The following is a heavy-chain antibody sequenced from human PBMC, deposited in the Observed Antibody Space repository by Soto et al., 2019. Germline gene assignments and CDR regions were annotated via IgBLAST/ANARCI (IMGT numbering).Heavy chain of an antibody. CDR2: VHQDGTQK. D-gene: IGHD6-19*01. J-gene: IGHJ4*02. CDR1: GFTFSGYW. Sequence: GRSLRLSCAGCGFTFSGYWMTLVRQPPGKGLERVDSVHQDGTQKFYVHSVKGRFTVSRDTAQNSLFLQMIRRRADDTAVHYCARGESSDWYLGIWRQGTPVTVPS. CDR3: ARGESSDWYLGI. V-gene: IGHV3-7*03.